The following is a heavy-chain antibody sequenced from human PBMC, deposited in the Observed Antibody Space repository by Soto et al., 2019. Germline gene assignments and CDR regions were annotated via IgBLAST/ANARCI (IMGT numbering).Heavy chain of an antibody. CDR3: AKGTCYHLLPFSSFDY. Sequence: EVRLVESGGGLVLPGRSLRLSCAASGFTFDDYAMHWVRQARGKGLEWVSGSSWNSGSIGYADSVKGRFTISRDNTKNSLSLQMNSLRAEDTALYYCAKGTCYHLLPFSSFDYWGQGTLVTVSS. CDR1: GFTFDDYA. V-gene: IGHV3-9*01. D-gene: IGHD2-2*01. J-gene: IGHJ4*02. CDR2: SSWNSGSI.